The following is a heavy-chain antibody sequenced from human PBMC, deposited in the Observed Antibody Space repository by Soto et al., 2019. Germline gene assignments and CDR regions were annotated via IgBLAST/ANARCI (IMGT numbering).Heavy chain of an antibody. V-gene: IGHV3-33*01. CDR3: ARDLGYYDN. Sequence: GGSLRLSCAASGFTFSSYGMHWVRQAPGKGLEWVAVIWYDGSNKYFADSVKGRFTISRDNSKNTLYLQMNSLRAEDTAVYYCARDLGYYDNWGQGTLVTVSS. J-gene: IGHJ4*02. CDR2: IWYDGSNK. CDR1: GFTFSSYG.